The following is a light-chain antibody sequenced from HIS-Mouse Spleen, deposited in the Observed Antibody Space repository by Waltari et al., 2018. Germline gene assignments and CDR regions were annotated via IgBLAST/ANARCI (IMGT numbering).Light chain of an antibody. J-gene: IGLJ2*01. V-gene: IGLV3-1*01. Sequence: SYELTQPPSVSVSPGQTASITCSGDKLGDKYACWYQQKPGQSPVLVIYQDSKRPSGIPVRFSGSNSGNTATLTISGTQAMDEADYYCQAWDSSTPVVFGGGTKLTVL. CDR1: KLGDKY. CDR2: QDS. CDR3: QAWDSSTPVV.